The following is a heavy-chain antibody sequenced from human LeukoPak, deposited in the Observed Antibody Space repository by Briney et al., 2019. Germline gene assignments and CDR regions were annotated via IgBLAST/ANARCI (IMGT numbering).Heavy chain of an antibody. Sequence: PGRSLRLSCAASGFTFSTYGMHWVRQAPGKRLEWVAVTWYDGSYKYYGDSVKGRFTISRDNSKSTLYLQMNSLRAEDTAVYYCAKDISRINVIVVAPGRGIDYWGQGTLVTVSS. CDR1: GFTFSTYG. CDR2: TWYDGSYK. J-gene: IGHJ4*02. CDR3: AKDISRINVIVVAPGRGIDY. V-gene: IGHV3-33*06. D-gene: IGHD3-22*01.